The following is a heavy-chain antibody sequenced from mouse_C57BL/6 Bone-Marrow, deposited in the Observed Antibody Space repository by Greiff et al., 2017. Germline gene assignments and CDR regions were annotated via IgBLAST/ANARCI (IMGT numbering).Heavy chain of an antibody. Sequence: QVQLKQPGAELVKPGASVKMSCKASGYTFTSYWITWVKQRPGQGLEWIGDIYPGSGSTNYNEKFKSKATLTVDTSSSTAYMQLSSLTYEDSAVYYCARWGWLLLYAMDYWGQGTSVTVSS. CDR2: IYPGSGST. D-gene: IGHD2-3*01. CDR1: GYTFTSYW. CDR3: ARWGWLLLYAMDY. V-gene: IGHV1-55*01. J-gene: IGHJ4*01.